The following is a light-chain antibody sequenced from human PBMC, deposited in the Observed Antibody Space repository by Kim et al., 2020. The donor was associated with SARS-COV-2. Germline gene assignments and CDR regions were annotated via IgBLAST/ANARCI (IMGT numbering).Light chain of an antibody. V-gene: IGKV1-39*01. CDR3: QQSYRTRWT. J-gene: IGKJ1*01. CDR2: AAS. CDR1: QSITTY. Sequence: ASVGDRDTITGRASQSITTYLNWYQQKPGKAPKVLIYAASTLQSGVPSRFSGGGSGTHFTLTISSLQPEDFATYYCQQSYRTRWTFGQGTKVEIK.